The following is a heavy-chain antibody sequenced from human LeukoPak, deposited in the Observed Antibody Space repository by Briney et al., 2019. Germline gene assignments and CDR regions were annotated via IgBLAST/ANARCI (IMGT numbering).Heavy chain of an antibody. J-gene: IGHJ6*02. V-gene: IGHV1-69*13. D-gene: IGHD6-6*01. CDR3: ARRDSSSPPLVYYGMDV. CDR2: IIPIFGTA. Sequence: ASVKVSCKASGGTFSSYAISWVRQAPGQGLEWMGGIIPIFGTANYAQKFQGRVTITADESTSTAYMELSSLRSEDTAVYYRARRDSSSPPLVYYGMDVWGQGTTVTVSS. CDR1: GGTFSSYA.